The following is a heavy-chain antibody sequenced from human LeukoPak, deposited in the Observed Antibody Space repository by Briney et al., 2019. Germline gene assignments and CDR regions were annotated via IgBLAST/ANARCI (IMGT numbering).Heavy chain of an antibody. CDR2: IYGGGTT. CDR3: ARDSYQLPYYFDY. V-gene: IGHV3-53*01. D-gene: IGHD3-16*02. Sequence: GGSLRLSCAASGFTVSSNYMSWVRQAPGKGLEWVSVIYGGGTTYYADSVKGRFTISRDNAKNSLYLQMNSLRAEDTAVYYCARDSYQLPYYFDYWGQGTLVTVSS. CDR1: GFTVSSNY. J-gene: IGHJ4*02.